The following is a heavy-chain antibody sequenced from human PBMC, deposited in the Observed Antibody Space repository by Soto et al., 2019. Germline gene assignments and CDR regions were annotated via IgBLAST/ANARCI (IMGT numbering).Heavy chain of an antibody. CDR2: INPSGGIT. Sequence: QVELVQSGAEVKKPGASVKVSCKAAGYTFTSYYMHWVRQAPGQGLEWMGFINPSGGITTYAQKFQARVTMTSDTSTSTVYMELRTLKSEDTAVYYCARRWIFTWSDAFDIWGQGTMVTVSA. CDR3: ARRWIFTWSDAFDI. J-gene: IGHJ3*02. V-gene: IGHV1-46*01. D-gene: IGHD3-3*01. CDR1: GYTFTSYY.